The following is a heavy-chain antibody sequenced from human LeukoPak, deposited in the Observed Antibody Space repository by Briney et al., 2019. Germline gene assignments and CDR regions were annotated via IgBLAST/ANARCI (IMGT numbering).Heavy chain of an antibody. CDR2: FSPQNGET. CDR3: TRSAVVLPYYFDY. J-gene: IGHJ4*02. Sequence: ASEKISCEVSGYTLTELSIRSVRQAPVNGREWVGRFSPQNGETLYAQEFQGRVTLTEDTAADTAYMELISPRSEDTALYYCTRSAVVLPYYFDYWGQGTLVTVSS. CDR1: GYTLTELS. D-gene: IGHD3-22*01. V-gene: IGHV1-24*01.